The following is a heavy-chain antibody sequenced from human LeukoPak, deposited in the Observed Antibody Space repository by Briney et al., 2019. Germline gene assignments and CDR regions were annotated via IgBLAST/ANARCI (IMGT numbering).Heavy chain of an antibody. J-gene: IGHJ2*01. Sequence: SETLSLTCTVSGGSTSSGDYYWSWIRQPPGKGLEWIGYIYYSGSTYYNPSLKSRVTISVDTSKNQFSLKLSSVTAADTAVYYCARALVDYGDFDFDLWGRGTLVTVSS. CDR2: IYYSGST. CDR3: ARALVDYGDFDFDL. CDR1: GGSTSSGDYY. D-gene: IGHD4-17*01. V-gene: IGHV4-30-4*01.